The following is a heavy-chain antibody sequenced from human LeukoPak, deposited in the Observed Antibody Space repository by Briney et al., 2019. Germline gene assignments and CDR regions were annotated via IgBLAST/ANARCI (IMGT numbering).Heavy chain of an antibody. D-gene: IGHD3-3*01. CDR3: ARGFCSDEICQVFTH. CDR1: LYSISSGYF. V-gene: IGHV4-38-2*02. Sequence: SETLSLTCTVSLYSISSGYFWGWIRQPPGKGLEWIGYISHSGNTDYAPSLKSRVTMSLDTSKNQFALKLSSVTSADTALYYCARGFCSDEICQVFTHWGQGTLVTVSS. J-gene: IGHJ4*02. CDR2: ISHSGNT.